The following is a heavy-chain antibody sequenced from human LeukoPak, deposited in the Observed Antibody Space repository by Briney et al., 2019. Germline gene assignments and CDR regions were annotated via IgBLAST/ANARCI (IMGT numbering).Heavy chain of an antibody. J-gene: IGHJ4*02. V-gene: IGHV3-23*01. Sequence: GWALRLSCAASGFTFRNYPSTWFRQAPGKGRDGVSVVTGNGDTTYYPYSLKGRFTISRDTSRNTLYLQMNRLRAEDTAVYHCARNAADCTTSACYDSWGQGTLVTVSS. D-gene: IGHD2-8*01. CDR1: GFTFRNYP. CDR3: ARNAADCTTSACYDS. CDR2: VTGNGDTT.